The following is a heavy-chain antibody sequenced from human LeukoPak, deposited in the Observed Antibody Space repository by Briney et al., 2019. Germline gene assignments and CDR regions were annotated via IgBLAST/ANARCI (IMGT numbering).Heavy chain of an antibody. J-gene: IGHJ3*02. CDR1: GGSISSGGYY. CDR3: ARGLRLNAFDI. Sequence: SETLSLTCTVSGGSISSGGYYWSWIRQHPGKGLEWIGYIYYSGGTYYNPSLKSRVTISVDTSKNQFSLKLSSVTAADTAVYYCARGLRLNAFDIWGQGTMVTVSS. CDR2: IYYSGGT. D-gene: IGHD4-17*01. V-gene: IGHV4-31*03.